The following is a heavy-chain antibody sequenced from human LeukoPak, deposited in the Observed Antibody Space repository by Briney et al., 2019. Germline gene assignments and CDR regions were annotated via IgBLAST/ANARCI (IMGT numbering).Heavy chain of an antibody. Sequence: PGGSLRLSCAASGFTFDDYGMSWVRQAPGKGLEWASGINWNGGSTGYADSVKGRFTISRDNAKNSLYLQMNSLRAEDTALYYCARDHEGGGYSYGCYDYWGQGTLVTVSS. CDR2: INWNGGST. CDR3: ARDHEGGGYSYGCYDY. V-gene: IGHV3-20*04. CDR1: GFTFDDYG. D-gene: IGHD5-18*01. J-gene: IGHJ4*02.